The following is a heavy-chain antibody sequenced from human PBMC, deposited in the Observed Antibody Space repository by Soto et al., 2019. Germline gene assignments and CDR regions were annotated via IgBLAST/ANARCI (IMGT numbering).Heavy chain of an antibody. J-gene: IGHJ4*02. CDR3: ARGVNGSGWYIY. Sequence: SETLSLTCAVYGGSFSGYYWSWIRQPPGKGLEWIGEINHSGSTNYNPSLKSRVTISVDTSKNQFSLKLSSVTAADTAVYYCARGVNGSGWYIYWGQGTLVTVSS. V-gene: IGHV4-34*01. D-gene: IGHD6-19*01. CDR1: GGSFSGYY. CDR2: INHSGST.